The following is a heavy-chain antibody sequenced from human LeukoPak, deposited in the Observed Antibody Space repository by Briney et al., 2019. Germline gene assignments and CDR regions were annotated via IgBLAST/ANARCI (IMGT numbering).Heavy chain of an antibody. D-gene: IGHD3-9*01. Sequence: SETLSLTCTVSGGSISSYYWSWIRRPPGKGLEWIGYIYYSGSTNYNPSLKSRVTISVDTSKNQFSLKLSSVTAADTAVYYCARATYYDILTGYYSYYYYYMDVWGKGTTVTISS. CDR3: ARATYYDILTGYYSYYYYYMDV. J-gene: IGHJ6*03. CDR1: GGSISSYY. CDR2: IYYSGST. V-gene: IGHV4-59*01.